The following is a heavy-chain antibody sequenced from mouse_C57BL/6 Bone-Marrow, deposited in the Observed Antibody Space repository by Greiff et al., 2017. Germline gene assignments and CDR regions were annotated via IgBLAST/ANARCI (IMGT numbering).Heavy chain of an antibody. J-gene: IGHJ3*01. CDR1: GYTFTGYW. D-gene: IGHD2-12*01. CDR3: AERRAWFAY. CDR2: ILPGSGST. V-gene: IGHV1-9*01. Sequence: VQLQQSGAELMKPGASVKLSCKATGYTFTGYWIEWVKQRPGHGLEWIGEILPGSGSTNYKETFKGKATFTADPSSNTAYMQLSSLTTEDSAIYYCAERRAWFAYGGKGTLVTVSA.